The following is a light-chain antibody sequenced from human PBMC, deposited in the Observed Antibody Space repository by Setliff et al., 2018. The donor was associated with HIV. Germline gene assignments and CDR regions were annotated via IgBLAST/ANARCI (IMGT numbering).Light chain of an antibody. Sequence: QSVLAQPASVSGSPGQSITISCTGTSSDVGGYNYVSWYHQHPGKAPKLMIYEVSHRPSGVSNRFSGSKSGNTASLTISGLQAEDEADYYCSSYTSSSTYVFGTGTK. CDR1: SSDVGGYNY. CDR3: SSYTSSSTYV. J-gene: IGLJ1*01. CDR2: EVS. V-gene: IGLV2-14*01.